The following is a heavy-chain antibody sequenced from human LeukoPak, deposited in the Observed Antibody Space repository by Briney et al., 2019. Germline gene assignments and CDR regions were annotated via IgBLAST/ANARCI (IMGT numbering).Heavy chain of an antibody. Sequence: GGSLRLSCAASGFTFSSYAMSWVRQAPGKGLEWVSAISGSGGSTYYADSVKGRFTISRVNSKNTLYLQMNSLRAEDTAVYYCAKDKSWVYYYGMDVWGKGTTVTVSS. D-gene: IGHD3-16*01. CDR3: AKDKSWVYYYGMDV. V-gene: IGHV3-23*01. J-gene: IGHJ6*04. CDR1: GFTFSSYA. CDR2: ISGSGGST.